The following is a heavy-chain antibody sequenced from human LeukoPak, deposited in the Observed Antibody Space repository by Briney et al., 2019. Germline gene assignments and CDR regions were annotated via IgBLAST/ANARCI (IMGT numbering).Heavy chain of an antibody. CDR2: IYYSGST. V-gene: IGHV4-39*07. D-gene: IGHD2-15*01. J-gene: IGHJ4*02. Sequence: SETLSLTCTVSGGSISSSSYYWGWIRQPPGKGLEWIGSIYYSGSTYYNPSLKSRVTISVDRSKNQFSLKLSSVTAADTAVYYCAREKSPDYCSGASCYFDYWGQGTLVIVSP. CDR3: AREKSPDYCSGASCYFDY. CDR1: GGSISSSSYY.